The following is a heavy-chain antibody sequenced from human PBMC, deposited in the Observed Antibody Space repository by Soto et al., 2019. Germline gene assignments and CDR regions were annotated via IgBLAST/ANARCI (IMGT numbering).Heavy chain of an antibody. D-gene: IGHD3-22*01. J-gene: IGHJ6*03. CDR2: IIPILGIA. CDR1: GGTFSSYT. CDR3: ARGPRLARYYYYMDV. Sequence: ASVKVSCKASGGTFSSYTISWVRQAPGQGLEWMGRIIPILGIANYAQKFQGRVTITADKSTSTAYMELSSLRSEDTAVYYCARGPRLARYYYYMDVWGKGTTVTVSS. V-gene: IGHV1-69*02.